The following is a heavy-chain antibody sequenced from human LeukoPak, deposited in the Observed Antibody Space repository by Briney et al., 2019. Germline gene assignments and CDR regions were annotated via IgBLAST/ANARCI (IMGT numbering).Heavy chain of an antibody. CDR3: AKDTPTYSSSWPHNWFDP. Sequence: GGSLRLSCAASGFTFSSYAMSWVRQAPGKGLEWVSAISGSGGSTYYADSVKGRFTISRDNSKNTLYLQMNSLRAEDTAVYYCAKDTPTYSSSWPHNWFDPWGQGTLVTVSS. V-gene: IGHV3-23*01. CDR2: ISGSGGST. J-gene: IGHJ5*02. D-gene: IGHD6-13*01. CDR1: GFTFSSYA.